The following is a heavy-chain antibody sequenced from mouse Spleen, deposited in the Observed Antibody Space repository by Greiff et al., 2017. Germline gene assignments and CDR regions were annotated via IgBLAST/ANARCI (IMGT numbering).Heavy chain of an antibody. CDR2: ISSGSSTI. CDR1: GFTFSDYG. CDR3: ARSWDGNYGRFAY. V-gene: IGHV5-17*01. D-gene: IGHD2-1*01. Sequence: EVKLVESGGGLVKPGGSLKLSCAASGFTFSDYGMHWVRHAPEKGLEWVAYISSGSSTIYYADTVKGRFTISRDNAKNTLFLQMTSLRSEDTAMYYCARSWDGNYGRFAYWGQGTLVTVSA. J-gene: IGHJ3*01.